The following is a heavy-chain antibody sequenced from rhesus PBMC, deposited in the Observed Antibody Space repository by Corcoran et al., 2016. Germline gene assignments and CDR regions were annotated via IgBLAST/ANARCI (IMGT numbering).Heavy chain of an antibody. J-gene: IGHJ4*01. CDR2: INYAGDYT. Sequence: EVQLVESGGGLVQPGGSLRLSCAASGFTFSNYGMSWVRQAPGKGLEWVSYINYAGDYTHYADSVKGRFTISRDNSKNTLSLQMNSLRPEDTAVYFCAKAAYTSGWSFDYWGQGVLVTVSS. CDR1: GFTFSNYG. V-gene: IGHV3S5*01. D-gene: IGHD6S26*01. CDR3: AKAAYTSGWSFDY.